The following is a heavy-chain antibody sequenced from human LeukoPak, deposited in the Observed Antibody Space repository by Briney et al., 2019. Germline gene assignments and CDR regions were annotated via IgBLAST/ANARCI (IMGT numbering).Heavy chain of an antibody. CDR1: GYSLHELY. CDR3: ATGVAVAPGFDY. Sequence: ASVPVSYLVCGYSLHELYMQWVRQAPGNGLEWMGGFDPEDAETIYAQKFQGRVTMTEYTSTDTAYMELSSLRSEDTAVYYCATGVAVAPGFDYWGQGTLVTVSS. V-gene: IGHV1-24*01. CDR2: FDPEDAET. D-gene: IGHD6-19*01. J-gene: IGHJ4*02.